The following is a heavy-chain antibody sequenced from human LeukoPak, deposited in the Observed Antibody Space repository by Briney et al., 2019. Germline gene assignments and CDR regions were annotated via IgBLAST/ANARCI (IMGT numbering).Heavy chain of an antibody. CDR1: GFTFSSYG. Sequence: PGGSLRLSCAASGFTFSSYGMLWVRQAPGKGLEWVAVISYDGSNKYYADSVKSRFTISRDNSKNTLYLQMNSLRAEDTAVYYCAKLDIVVVVAAWIDYWGQGTLVTVSS. V-gene: IGHV3-30*18. CDR2: ISYDGSNK. J-gene: IGHJ4*02. CDR3: AKLDIVVVVAAWIDY. D-gene: IGHD2-15*01.